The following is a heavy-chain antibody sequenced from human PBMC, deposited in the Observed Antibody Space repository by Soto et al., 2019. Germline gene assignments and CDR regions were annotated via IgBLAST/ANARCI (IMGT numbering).Heavy chain of an antibody. CDR1: VGSISSYY. CDR3: ARDKSRIVVVPAAIPEGWFDP. D-gene: IGHD2-2*02. Sequence: SETLSLTCTVSVGSISSYYWIWIRQPPGKGLEWIGYIYYSGSTNYNPSLKSRVTISVDTSKNQFSLKLSSVTAADTAVYYCARDKSRIVVVPAAIPEGWFDPWGQGTLVTVSS. CDR2: IYYSGST. V-gene: IGHV4-59*01. J-gene: IGHJ5*02.